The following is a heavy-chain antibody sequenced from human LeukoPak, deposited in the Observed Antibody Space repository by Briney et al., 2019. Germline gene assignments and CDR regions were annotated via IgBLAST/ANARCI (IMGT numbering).Heavy chain of an antibody. CDR1: GGSISSYY. Sequence: SETLSLTCTVSGGSISSYYWSWIRQPPGKGLEWIGYIYYIGTTNYNPSLKSRVTISVDTSKNQFSLKLSSVTAADTAVYYCARDLRWSPGSSSWYGNAFGIWGQGTMVTVSS. V-gene: IGHV4-59*01. CDR2: IYYIGTT. D-gene: IGHD6-13*01. CDR3: ARDLRWSPGSSSWYGNAFGI. J-gene: IGHJ3*02.